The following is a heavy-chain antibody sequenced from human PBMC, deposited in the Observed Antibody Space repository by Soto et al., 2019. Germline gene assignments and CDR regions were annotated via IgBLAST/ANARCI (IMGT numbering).Heavy chain of an antibody. V-gene: IGHV3-15*05. Sequence: GSLRLSCAASGFTFNNAWMFWVRQAPGKGLEWVGRIKDETDGGTTDYAATVKGRFTISRDDSKNTVYLQMNSLKTEDTAVYYCTTRTFYYDSSGYYCAYWGQGTLVTVSS. CDR2: IKDETDGGTT. CDR3: TTRTFYYDSSGYYCAY. J-gene: IGHJ4*02. D-gene: IGHD3-22*01. CDR1: GFTFNNAW.